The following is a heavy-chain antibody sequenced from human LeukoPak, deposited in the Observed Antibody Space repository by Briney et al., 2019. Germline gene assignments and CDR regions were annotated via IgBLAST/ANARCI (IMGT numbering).Heavy chain of an antibody. J-gene: IGHJ4*02. Sequence: GGSLRLSCVVSGFTFSSYSMNWVRQAPGKGLEWVSFISVSSSYKYYADPVKGRFTISRDNAKNSLYLQMNSLRAEDTAVYYCARESAGYNFDFWGQGTLVTVSS. V-gene: IGHV3-21*01. CDR2: ISVSSSYK. CDR3: ARESAGYNFDF. D-gene: IGHD5-24*01. CDR1: GFTFSSYS.